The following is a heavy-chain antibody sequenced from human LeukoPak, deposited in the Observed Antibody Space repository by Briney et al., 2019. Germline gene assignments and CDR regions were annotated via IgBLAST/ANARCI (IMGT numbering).Heavy chain of an antibody. D-gene: IGHD3-16*01. J-gene: IGHJ4*02. CDR1: GFTFSSYS. V-gene: IGHV3-48*04. CDR2: ISSSSSTI. Sequence: GGSLRPSCAASGFTFSSYSMNWVRQAPGKGLEWVSYISSSSSTIYYADSVKGRFTISRDNAKNSLYLQMNSLRAEDTAVYYCAKPVGAFASYYFDYWGQGTLVTVSS. CDR3: AKPVGAFASYYFDY.